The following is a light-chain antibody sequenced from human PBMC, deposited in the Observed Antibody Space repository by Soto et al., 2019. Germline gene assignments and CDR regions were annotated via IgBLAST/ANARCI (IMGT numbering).Light chain of an antibody. Sequence: EIVLTQSPGTLSLSPGDRATLSCRASQSLSSRYLAWYRQKPRQAPRLLIYGASNRATGIPDRFSGSGSGTDFTLTISRLEPGDFAVYYCQQYSSSPPTFGGGTKVEIK. J-gene: IGKJ4*01. CDR1: QSLSSRY. CDR2: GAS. V-gene: IGKV3-20*01. CDR3: QQYSSSPPT.